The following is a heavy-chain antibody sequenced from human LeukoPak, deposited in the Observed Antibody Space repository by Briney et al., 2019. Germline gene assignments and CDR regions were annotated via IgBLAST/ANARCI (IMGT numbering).Heavy chain of an antibody. CDR3: TRRGGLSSGRSFDY. CDR2: INSRSSYI. Sequence: GGSLRLSCVASGFSFSSYDMHWVRQAPGKGLEWASSINSRSSYIFYAESMKGRFTISRDNAKNSLFLQMDGLRAEDTAVYYCTRRGGLSSGRSFDYWGQGTLVTVSS. D-gene: IGHD3-10*02. V-gene: IGHV3-21*01. CDR1: GFSFSSYD. J-gene: IGHJ4*02.